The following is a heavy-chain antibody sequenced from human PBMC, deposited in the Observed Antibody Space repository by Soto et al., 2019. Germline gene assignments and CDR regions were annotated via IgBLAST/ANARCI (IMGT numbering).Heavy chain of an antibody. CDR2: IYHSGST. Sequence: QVQLQESGPGLVKPSGTLSLTCAVSGGSISSSNWWSWVRQPPGKGLEWSGEIYHSGSTNYNPSLKSRVTISVDKSKNQFSLKLSSVTAADTAVYYCARLFCSSTSCYTTWFDPWGQGTLVTVSS. CDR3: ARLFCSSTSCYTTWFDP. J-gene: IGHJ5*02. CDR1: GGSISSSNW. D-gene: IGHD2-2*02. V-gene: IGHV4-4*02.